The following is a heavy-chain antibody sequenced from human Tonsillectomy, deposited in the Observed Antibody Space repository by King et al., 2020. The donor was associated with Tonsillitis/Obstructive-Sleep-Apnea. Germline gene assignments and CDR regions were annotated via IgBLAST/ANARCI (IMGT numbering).Heavy chain of an antibody. D-gene: IGHD4-17*01. CDR1: GGSFSGYY. CDR3: ARGGNGDYCDYDFDY. Sequence: VQLQQWGAGLLKPSETLSLTCAVYGGSFSGYYWSWIRQPPGKGLEWIGEINHSGSTNYNPSLKSRVTISVDTSKNKFSLKLSSVTAADTAVYYCARGGNGDYCDYDFDYWGQGTLVTVSS. V-gene: IGHV4-34*01. CDR2: INHSGST. J-gene: IGHJ4*02.